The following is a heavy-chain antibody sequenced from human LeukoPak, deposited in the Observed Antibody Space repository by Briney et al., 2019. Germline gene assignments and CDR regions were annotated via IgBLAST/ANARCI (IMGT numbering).Heavy chain of an antibody. CDR3: ARGAWFGDH. D-gene: IGHD3-10*01. V-gene: IGHV3-30*01. Sequence: PGRSLRLSCAVAGFTFSSYAMHWVRQAPGEGLEWVAVMSYDGSNKYHADSVKGRFTISRDNSKNTLYLQMNSLRAEDTAVYYCARGAWFGDHWGQGTLVTVSS. CDR1: GFTFSSYA. J-gene: IGHJ4*02. CDR2: MSYDGSNK.